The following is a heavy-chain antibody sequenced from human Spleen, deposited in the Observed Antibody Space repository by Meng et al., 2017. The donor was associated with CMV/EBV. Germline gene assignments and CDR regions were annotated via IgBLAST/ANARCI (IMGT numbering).Heavy chain of an antibody. CDR3: ARIRRYCSSTSCQSYYYYGMDI. CDR1: GASIGNYY. D-gene: IGHD2-2*01. Sequence: SETLSLTCTVSGASIGNYYWSWIRQPPGQGLEWIGNFDYRGSTNYNPSLKSRVTISVDTSKNQFSLKLSSVTAADTAVYYCARIRRYCSSTSCQSYYYYGMDIWGQGTTVTVSS. J-gene: IGHJ6*02. V-gene: IGHV4-59*01. CDR2: FDYRGST.